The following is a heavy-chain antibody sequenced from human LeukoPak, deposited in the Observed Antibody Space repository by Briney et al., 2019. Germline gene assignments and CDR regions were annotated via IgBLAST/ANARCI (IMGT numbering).Heavy chain of an antibody. CDR2: VNADGSSA. D-gene: IGHD3-10*01. J-gene: IGHJ6*02. CDR3: ARDYGRSRDYGMDV. V-gene: IGHV3-74*01. CDR1: GFTVSNYW. Sequence: GGSLRLSCAASGFTVSNYWMNWVRQARGKGLVWVSRVNADGSSASYADSVKGRFTISRDNAKNTLYLQMNSLRAEDTAMYYCARDYGRSRDYGMDVWGQGTTVTVSS.